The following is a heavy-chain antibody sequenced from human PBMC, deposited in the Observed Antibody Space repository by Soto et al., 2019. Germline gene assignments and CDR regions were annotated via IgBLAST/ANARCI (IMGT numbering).Heavy chain of an antibody. V-gene: IGHV4-30-2*01. J-gene: IGHJ6*02. CDR3: ARAPYSTNYYYYGIDV. Sequence: SSETLSLTCAVSGGSISSDAYSWSWIRQPPGKGLEWVGYMSHRGIPYYNQSLKSRVTISVDRSKNQFSLKLTSVTAADTAVYYCARAPYSTNYYYYGIDVWGQGTTVTVSS. D-gene: IGHD2-2*01. CDR2: MSHRGIP. CDR1: GGSISSDAYS.